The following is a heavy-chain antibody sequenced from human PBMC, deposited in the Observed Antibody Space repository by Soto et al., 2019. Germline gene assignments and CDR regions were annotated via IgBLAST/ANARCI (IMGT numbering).Heavy chain of an antibody. J-gene: IGHJ6*02. D-gene: IGHD6-6*01. CDR3: ARGPLVRPGYYGMDV. V-gene: IGHV3-30-3*01. Sequence: QVQLVESGGGVVQPGRSLRLSCAASGFTFSSYAMHWVRQAPGKGLEWVAVILYDGSNKYYADSVKGRFTISRDNSKNTLYLQMNSLRAEDTAVYYCARGPLVRPGYYGMDVWGQGTTVTVSS. CDR2: ILYDGSNK. CDR1: GFTFSSYA.